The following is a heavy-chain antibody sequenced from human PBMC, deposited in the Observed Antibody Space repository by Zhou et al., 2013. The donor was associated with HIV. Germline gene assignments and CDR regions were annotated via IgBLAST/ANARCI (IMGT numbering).Heavy chain of an antibody. V-gene: IGHV1-69*01. D-gene: IGHD6-13*01. CDR3: ARETADSRSWYGAFDY. CDR2: TIPVFDTA. Sequence: QVQLVQSGAEVRKPGASVKVSCKASGYTFTNYAISWVRQAPGQGLEWMGGTIPVFDTAIYAQQFQGRVTITTDESTSTGYMELRSLRSEDTAVYYCARETADSRSWYGAFDYVGPGNPGHRLL. CDR1: GYTFTNYA. J-gene: IGHJ4*02.